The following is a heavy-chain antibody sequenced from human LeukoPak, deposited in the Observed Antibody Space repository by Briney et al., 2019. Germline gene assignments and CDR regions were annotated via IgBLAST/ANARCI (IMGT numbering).Heavy chain of an antibody. D-gene: IGHD5-18*01. J-gene: IGHJ6*02. Sequence: PGGSLRLSCAASGFTFTNYAMSWVRQAPGKGLEWVSGMSGRGVSTYYADSVKGRFTISSDNSKNTLYLQMNSLRAEDTAIYYCAKDILDTAMVFCLDVWGQGTTVTVSS. V-gene: IGHV3-23*01. CDR3: AKDILDTAMVFCLDV. CDR1: GFTFTNYA. CDR2: MSGRGVST.